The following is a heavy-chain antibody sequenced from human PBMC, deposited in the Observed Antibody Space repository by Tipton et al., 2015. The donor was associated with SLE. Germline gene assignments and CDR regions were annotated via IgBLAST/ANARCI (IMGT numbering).Heavy chain of an antibody. CDR3: ARDFRADGNWFDP. V-gene: IGHV4-59*12. J-gene: IGHJ5*02. D-gene: IGHD5-24*01. Sequence: TLSLTCTVSGGSISSYYWSWIRQPPGKGLEWIGYIYYRGSTNYNPSLKSRVTLSVDTSKNQFSLKLTSVTAADTAVYYCARDFRADGNWFDPWGQGTLVTVPS. CDR2: IYYRGST. CDR1: GGSISSYY.